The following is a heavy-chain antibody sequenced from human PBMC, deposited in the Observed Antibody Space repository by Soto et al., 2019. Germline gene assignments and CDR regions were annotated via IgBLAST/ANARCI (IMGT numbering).Heavy chain of an antibody. V-gene: IGHV1-18*04. Sequence: ASVTVSCKASGYTFTSYGITWVRQAPGQGLEWMGWISIYNGHTEYAQKFQGRVTTTTDISTTTAYMELRSLKFDDTALYYCARRGSGLVDFWGQGTSVTVSS. CDR2: ISIYNGHT. D-gene: IGHD6-19*01. CDR1: GYTFTSYG. CDR3: ARRGSGLVDF. J-gene: IGHJ4*02.